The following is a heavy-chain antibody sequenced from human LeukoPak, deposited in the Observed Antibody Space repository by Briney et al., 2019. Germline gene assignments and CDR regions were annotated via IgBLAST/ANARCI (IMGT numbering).Heavy chain of an antibody. CDR2: ISSSSSYI. V-gene: IGHV3-21*01. CDR3: ARDLLISSGWFDY. CDR1: GFTFSSYS. Sequence: GGSLRLSCAASGFTFSSYSMNWVRHAPGKGLEWVSSISSSSSYIYYADSVKGRFTISRDNAKNSLYLQMNSLRAEDTAVYYCARDLLISSGWFDYWGQGTLVTVSS. D-gene: IGHD6-19*01. J-gene: IGHJ4*02.